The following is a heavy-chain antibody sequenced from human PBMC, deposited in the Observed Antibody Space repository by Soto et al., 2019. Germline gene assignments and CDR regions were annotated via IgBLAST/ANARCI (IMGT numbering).Heavy chain of an antibody. CDR2: IYHSGST. Sequence: QVQLQESGPGLVKPSGTLSLTCTVSGGSISSSNWWSWVRQPPGKGLEWIGEIYHSGSTNYNPSLKGRVTISIDKSKTQFSLNLNSVTAADTAVYYCARETSRGAFDIWGQGTMVTVSS. CDR3: ARETSRGAFDI. J-gene: IGHJ3*02. CDR1: GGSISSSNW. D-gene: IGHD2-2*01. V-gene: IGHV4-4*02.